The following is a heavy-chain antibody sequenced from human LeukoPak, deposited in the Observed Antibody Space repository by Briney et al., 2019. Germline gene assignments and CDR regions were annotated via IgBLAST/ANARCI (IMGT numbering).Heavy chain of an antibody. CDR2: IYYSGST. CDR3: ARHVLAARFDP. Sequence: SETLSLTCTVSGGSISSYYWSWIRQPPGKGLEWIGYIYYSGSTNYNPSLKSRVTISVDTSKNQFSLKLSSVTAADTAVYYCARHVLAARFDPWGQGTLVTVSS. CDR1: GGSISSYY. D-gene: IGHD6-25*01. J-gene: IGHJ5*02. V-gene: IGHV4-59*08.